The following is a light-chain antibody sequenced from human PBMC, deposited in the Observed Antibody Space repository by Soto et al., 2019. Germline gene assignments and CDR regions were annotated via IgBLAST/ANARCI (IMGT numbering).Light chain of an antibody. CDR3: RSYARGRTFV. V-gene: IGLV2-23*01. J-gene: IGLJ3*02. Sequence: QSALTQPASVSGSPGQTITISCTGTSSDVGGYNLVSWYQQHPGNAPKLMIYEGSKRPSGVSNRFFGSKSGNTASLTISGLQAEDEADYFCRSYARGRTFVFGGGTKLTVL. CDR1: SSDVGGYNL. CDR2: EGS.